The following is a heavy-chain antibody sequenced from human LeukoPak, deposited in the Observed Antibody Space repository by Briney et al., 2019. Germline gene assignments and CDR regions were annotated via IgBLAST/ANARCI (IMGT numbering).Heavy chain of an antibody. CDR1: GFTFSSYG. Sequence: GGSLRLSCAASGFTFSSYGMSWVRQAPGKGLEWVSAISGSGGSTYYADPVKGRFTISRDNSKNTLYLQMNSLRAEDTAVYYCAKDRQHQIDAFDIWGQGTMVTVSS. J-gene: IGHJ3*02. V-gene: IGHV3-23*01. CDR3: AKDRQHQIDAFDI. D-gene: IGHD6-13*01. CDR2: ISGSGGST.